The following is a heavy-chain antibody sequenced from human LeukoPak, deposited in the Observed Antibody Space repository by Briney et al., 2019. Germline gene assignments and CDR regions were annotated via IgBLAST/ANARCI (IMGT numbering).Heavy chain of an antibody. CDR3: ARGWFGPRGMDV. CDR2: INHSGST. CDR1: GGSFSGYY. V-gene: IGHV4-34*01. J-gene: IGHJ6*02. Sequence: PSETLSLTCAVYGGSFSGYYWSWIRQPPGKGLEWIGEINHSGSTNYNPSLKSRVTISVDTSKNQFSLKLSSVTAADTAVYYCARGWFGPRGMDVWGQGTTVTVSS. D-gene: IGHD3-10*01.